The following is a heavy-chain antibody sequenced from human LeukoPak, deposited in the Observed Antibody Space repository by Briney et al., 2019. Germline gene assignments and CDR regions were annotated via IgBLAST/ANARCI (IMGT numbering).Heavy chain of an antibody. CDR2: ITGSGGNT. D-gene: IGHD3-9*01. J-gene: IGHJ4*02. V-gene: IGHV3-23*01. CDR1: GFTFTNYA. CDR3: AKWGDYDGLTGYYGSDY. Sequence: GASLRLSCAASGFTFTNYAMSWVRQAPGEGLEWVSAITGSGGNTYYADSVKGRFTISRDNSKNTVFLQMNSLRDEHTAVYDCAKWGDYDGLTGYYGSDYWGQGTLVTVSS.